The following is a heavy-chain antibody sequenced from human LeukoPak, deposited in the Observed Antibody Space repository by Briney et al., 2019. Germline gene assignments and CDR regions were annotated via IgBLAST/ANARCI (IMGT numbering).Heavy chain of an antibody. D-gene: IGHD4-17*01. J-gene: IGHJ4*02. CDR2: IYYSGST. Sequence: SETLSLTCTVSGGSISSYYWSWIRQPPGKGLEWIGYIYYSGSTNHNPSLKSRVTISVDTSKNQFSLKLSSVTAADTAVYYCARPRWDDYGDLYFDYWGQGTLVTVSS. CDR3: ARPRWDDYGDLYFDY. V-gene: IGHV4-59*08. CDR1: GGSISSYY.